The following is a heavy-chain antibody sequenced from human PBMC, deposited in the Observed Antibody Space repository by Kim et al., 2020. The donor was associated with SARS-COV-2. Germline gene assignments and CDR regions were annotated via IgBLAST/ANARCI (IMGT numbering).Heavy chain of an antibody. CDR2: MNPNSGNT. Sequence: ASVKVSCKASGYTFTSYDINWVRQATGQGLEWMGWMNPNSGNTGYAQKFQGRVTMTRNTSISTAYMELSSLRSEDTAVYYCARVFSDGYYDILTGYYLDYWGQGTLVTVSS. J-gene: IGHJ4*02. V-gene: IGHV1-8*01. CDR1: GYTFTSYD. D-gene: IGHD3-9*01. CDR3: ARVFSDGYYDILTGYYLDY.